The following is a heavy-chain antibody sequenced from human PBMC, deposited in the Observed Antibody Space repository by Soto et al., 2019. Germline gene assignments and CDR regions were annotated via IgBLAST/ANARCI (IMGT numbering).Heavy chain of an antibody. Sequence: QVQLQESGPGLVKPSQTLSLTCTVSGGSISSGGYYWSWTAHHPGRGLEWIGYIYYSGSTYYNPSLKSRVTISVDTSKNQFSLKLSSVTAADTAVYYCARVVAVAGLIDYWGQGTLVTVSS. CDR2: IYYSGST. V-gene: IGHV4-31*03. J-gene: IGHJ4*02. CDR1: GGSISSGGYY. D-gene: IGHD6-19*01. CDR3: ARVVAVAGLIDY.